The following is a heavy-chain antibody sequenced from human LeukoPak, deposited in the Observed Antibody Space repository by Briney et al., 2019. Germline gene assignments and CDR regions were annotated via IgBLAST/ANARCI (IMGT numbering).Heavy chain of an antibody. D-gene: IGHD1-1*01. J-gene: IGHJ4*02. CDR3: ARAGPENLNWRYYIDF. CDR2: ISHSGNT. Sequence: PSETLSLTCTVSGDSINKYFWSWLRQSPGKGLEWLGYISHSGNTNYNPSFKSRVTISLDKSNNQFSLRLSSVTAADTAVYYCARAGPENLNWRYYIDFWGQGILVTVSS. CDR1: GDSINKYF. V-gene: IGHV4-59*01.